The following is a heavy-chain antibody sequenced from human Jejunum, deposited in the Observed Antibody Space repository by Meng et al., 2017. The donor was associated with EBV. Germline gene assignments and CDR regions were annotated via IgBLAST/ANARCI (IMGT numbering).Heavy chain of an antibody. CDR1: GASIRSSHW. Sequence: QGPGPRLVQPSGHRSLSCAVSGASIRSSHWWSWVRQAPGEGLEWIGEIYYTGRTNYNPSLKSRVSMSIDKSKNQFSLNLNSVTVADTAVYYCATSMSGYSYGYSWGQGTLVTVSS. CDR3: ATSMSGYSYGYS. CDR2: IYYTGRT. J-gene: IGHJ5*02. D-gene: IGHD5-12*01. V-gene: IGHV4-4*02.